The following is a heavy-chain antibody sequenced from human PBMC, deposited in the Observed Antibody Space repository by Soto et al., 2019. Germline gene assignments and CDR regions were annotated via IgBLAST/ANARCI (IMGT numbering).Heavy chain of an antibody. CDR3: ARTSMSGYVLLDY. J-gene: IGHJ4*02. CDR1: GGSISSYY. V-gene: IGHV4-59*01. D-gene: IGHD5-12*01. Sequence: SETLSLTCTVSGGSISSYYWSWIRQPPGKGLEWIGYIYYSGSTNYNPSLKSRVTISVDTSKNQFSLKLSSVTAADTAVYYCARTSMSGYVLLDYWGQGTLVTVSS. CDR2: IYYSGST.